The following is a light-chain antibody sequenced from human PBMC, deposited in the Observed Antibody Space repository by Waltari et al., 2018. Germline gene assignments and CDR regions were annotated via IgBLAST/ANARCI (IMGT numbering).Light chain of an antibody. V-gene: IGKV1-27*01. J-gene: IGKJ2*01. CDR2: YAS. CDR3: YNYRSVPYT. CDR1: HDISSY. Sequence: DIQMTQSPSSLSASVGDRVTITCRASHDISSYLAWYQQRPGRAPKVLVYYASTLERGVPSRFSARGSGTDFSLTINGLQPEDVATYFCYNYRSVPYTFGQGTRLEIK.